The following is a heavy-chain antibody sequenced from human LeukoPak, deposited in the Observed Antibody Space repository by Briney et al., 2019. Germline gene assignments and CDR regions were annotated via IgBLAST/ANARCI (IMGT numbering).Heavy chain of an antibody. CDR3: ARYDYGDYVFDY. CDR1: VYTFTSYG. D-gene: IGHD4-17*01. V-gene: IGHV1-18*01. Sequence: ASVRLSCKASVYTFTSYGISWGRQAPGQGLEWMGWISDYNGNTNYAQKLQGRVTKTTETSTSTAYMELRSLRSGDTAVYYCARYDYGDYVFDYWGQGTLVTVSS. J-gene: IGHJ4*02. CDR2: ISDYNGNT.